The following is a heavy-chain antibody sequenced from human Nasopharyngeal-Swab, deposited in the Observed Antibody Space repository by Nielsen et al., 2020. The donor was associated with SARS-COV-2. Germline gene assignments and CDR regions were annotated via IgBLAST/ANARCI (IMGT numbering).Heavy chain of an antibody. J-gene: IGHJ3*02. CDR1: GFTFGNYW. CDR3: ARDGYSYDDAFDI. V-gene: IGHV3-74*01. Sequence: GSLKISCVASGFTFGNYWMHWVRQVPGKGLVWVSHINADGSSTHYADSVKGRFTISRDNSNNTLYLQMNSLRPDDTAVYYCARDGYSYDDAFDIWGQGTLVTVSS. CDR2: INADGSST. D-gene: IGHD5-18*01.